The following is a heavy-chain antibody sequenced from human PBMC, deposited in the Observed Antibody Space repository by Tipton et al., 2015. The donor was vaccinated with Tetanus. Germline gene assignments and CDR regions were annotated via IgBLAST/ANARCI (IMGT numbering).Heavy chain of an antibody. D-gene: IGHD1-14*01. V-gene: IGHV3-23*01. Sequence: SLRLSCAASGFTFKSYTINWLRQAPGNGLEWVAAISGSRLTPYYADSVKGRFTISRDNSKNTLSLQLNSLRADDTAIYYCAKEALGVLNLWGNGTTVIVSS. CDR3: AKEALGVLNL. CDR1: GFTFKSYT. CDR2: ISGSRLTP. J-gene: IGHJ6*04.